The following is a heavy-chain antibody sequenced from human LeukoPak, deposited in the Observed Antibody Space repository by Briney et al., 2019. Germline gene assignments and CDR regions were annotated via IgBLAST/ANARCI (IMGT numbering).Heavy chain of an antibody. V-gene: IGHV3-48*03. J-gene: IGHJ4*02. CDR3: ATQGRSTVRGV. D-gene: IGHD3-10*01. CDR1: GFTFSSYE. CDR2: ISSSGSIT. Sequence: GGSLRLSCAASGFTFSSYEMNWVRQAPGEGLEWVSYISSSGSITHYADSVKGRFTISRDNAKNSLYLQMNSLRGEDTAVYYCATQGRSTVRGVWGQGTLVTVSS.